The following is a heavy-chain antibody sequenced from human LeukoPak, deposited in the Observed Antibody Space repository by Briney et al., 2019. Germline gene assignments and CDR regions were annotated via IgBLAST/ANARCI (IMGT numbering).Heavy chain of an antibody. D-gene: IGHD5-24*01. CDR1: GFTFNNFA. Sequence: GGSLRLSCAASGFTFNNFAMSWVRQAPGKGLEWVSVISGSGRSTYYADSVKGRFTLSRDNSKNTLYLQMNSLRAEDTAVYYCARVLRDGYNRPFDYWGQGTLVTVSS. CDR2: ISGSGRST. V-gene: IGHV3-23*01. J-gene: IGHJ4*02. CDR3: ARVLRDGYNRPFDY.